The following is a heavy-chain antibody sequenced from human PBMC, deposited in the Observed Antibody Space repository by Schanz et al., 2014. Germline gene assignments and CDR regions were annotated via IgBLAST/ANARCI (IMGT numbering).Heavy chain of an antibody. D-gene: IGHD3-9*01. V-gene: IGHV1-69*10. CDR2: IIPILDKT. J-gene: IGHJ6*02. Sequence: QGQLVQSGAEVKKPGASVKVSCKASGYTFNNHGISWVRQAPGQGLEWMGWIIPILDKTNYAQKCQGRVTMTADKSTSTVYMEVSGLRSEDTAVYYCAKVDRTRYYAMDVWGQGTTVTVSS. CDR1: GYTFNNHG. CDR3: AKVDRTRYYAMDV.